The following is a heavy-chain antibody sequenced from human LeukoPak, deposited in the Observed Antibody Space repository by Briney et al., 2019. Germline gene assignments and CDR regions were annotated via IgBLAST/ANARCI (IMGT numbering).Heavy chain of an antibody. V-gene: IGHV4-31*03. D-gene: IGHD2-21*02. CDR2: IYYSGST. CDR1: GGSISSGGYY. J-gene: IGHJ4*02. CDR3: AGVTWGTLAYCGGDCFRHYFDY. Sequence: SETLSLTCTVSGGSISSGGYYWSWIRQHPGKGLEWIGYIYYSGSTYYNPSLKSRVTISVDTSKNQFSLKLSSVTAADTAVYYCAGVTWGTLAYCGGDCFRHYFDYWGQGTLVTVSS.